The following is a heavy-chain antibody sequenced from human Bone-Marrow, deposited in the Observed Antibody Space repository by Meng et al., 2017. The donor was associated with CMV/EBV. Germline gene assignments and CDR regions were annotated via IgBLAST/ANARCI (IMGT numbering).Heavy chain of an antibody. CDR2: ISSSSTI. Sequence: GESLKISCAASGFTFSTYGIHWVRQAPGKGLEWVSSISSSSTIYYADSVKGRFTISRDNAKNSLYLQMNSLRAEDTAVYYCASRGHPLGTYYFDYWGQGTLVTVSS. CDR1: GFTFSTYG. V-gene: IGHV3-69-1*01. D-gene: IGHD7-27*01. CDR3: ASRGHPLGTYYFDY. J-gene: IGHJ4*02.